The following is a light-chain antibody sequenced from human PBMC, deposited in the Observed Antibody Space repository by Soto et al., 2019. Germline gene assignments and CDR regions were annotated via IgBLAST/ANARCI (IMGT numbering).Light chain of an antibody. CDR2: DAS. J-gene: IGKJ1*01. V-gene: IGKV1-5*01. CDR3: QQYNSYSRT. CDR1: QSVNKW. Sequence: DIQMSQSPSTLSASVGDRVTITCRASQSVNKWLAWFQQKPGKVPKLLIFDASTLQTGVPSRFGGGGSGTEFTLTISSLQPDDFATYYCQQYNSYSRTFGQGTKVDIK.